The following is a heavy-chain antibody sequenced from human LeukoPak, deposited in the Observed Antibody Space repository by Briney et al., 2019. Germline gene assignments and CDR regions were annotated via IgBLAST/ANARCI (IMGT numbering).Heavy chain of an antibody. CDR3: ARDRGYCSGGSCSGHYYYGMDV. CDR1: GYTFTSYY. CDR2: INPSGGST. J-gene: IGHJ6*02. Sequence: GASVKVSCKVSGYTFTSYYMHWVRQAPGQGLEWMGIINPSGGSTSYAQKFQGRVTMTRDTSTSTVYMELSSLRSEDTAVYYCARDRGYCSGGSCSGHYYYGMDVWGQGTTVTVSS. D-gene: IGHD2-15*01. V-gene: IGHV1-46*01.